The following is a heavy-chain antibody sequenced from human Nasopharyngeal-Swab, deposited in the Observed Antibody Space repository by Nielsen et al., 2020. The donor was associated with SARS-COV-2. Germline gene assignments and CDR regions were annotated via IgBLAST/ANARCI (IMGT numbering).Heavy chain of an antibody. Sequence: WIRQPPGKGLEWVANIKEDGSEKNYVDSVKGRFTISRDNAKNSLYLQMNSLRADDTAVYYCARDTYCSGGSCYGYGMAVWSQGTTVTVSS. D-gene: IGHD2-15*01. CDR2: IKEDGSEK. V-gene: IGHV3-7*01. J-gene: IGHJ6*02. CDR3: ARDTYCSGGSCYGYGMAV.